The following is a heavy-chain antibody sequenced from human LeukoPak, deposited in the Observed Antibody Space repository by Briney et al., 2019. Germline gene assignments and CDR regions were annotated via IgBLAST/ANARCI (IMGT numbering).Heavy chain of an antibody. CDR2: IYPGGSDT. CDR3: VRRDITSRYVVWFDP. V-gene: IGHV5-51*01. Sequence: GESLKISCKGSGYTFTSYWIGWVRQMPGKGLELMGIIYPGGSDTRYSPSFQGQVTISADKSINTAYLQWSSLKASDTAIYYCVRRDITSRYVVWFDPLGQGTPVTVSP. CDR1: GYTFTSYW. J-gene: IGHJ5*02. D-gene: IGHD2-2*01.